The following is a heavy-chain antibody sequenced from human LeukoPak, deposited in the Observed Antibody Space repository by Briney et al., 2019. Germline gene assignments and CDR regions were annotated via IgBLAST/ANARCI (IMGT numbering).Heavy chain of an antibody. CDR2: IWSDGSRI. CDR1: GFPFHRYC. Sequence: GGFLRLSWAASGFPFHRYCFHWVRQTPGKGLEWLAEIWSDGSRIHYADSVQGRFTISRDSPKSMVYLQMNSLTAEDTAVYYCARDQNSGFDYWGQGTLVTVSS. D-gene: IGHD1-7*01. V-gene: IGHV3-33*01. CDR3: ARDQNSGFDY. J-gene: IGHJ4*02.